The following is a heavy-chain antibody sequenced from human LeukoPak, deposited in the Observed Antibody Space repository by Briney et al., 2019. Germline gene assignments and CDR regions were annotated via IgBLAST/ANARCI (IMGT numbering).Heavy chain of an antibody. CDR1: GFTFSSYG. V-gene: IGHV3-30*18. CDR3: AKDRGDGHENWGFDY. CDR2: ISYDGSNK. D-gene: IGHD3-16*01. J-gene: IGHJ4*02. Sequence: PGGSLRLSCAASGFTFSSYGMHWVRQAPGKGLEWVAVISYDGSNKYYADSVKGRFTISRDNSKNTLYLQMNSLRAGDTAVYYCAKDRGDGHENWGFDYWGQGTLVTVSS.